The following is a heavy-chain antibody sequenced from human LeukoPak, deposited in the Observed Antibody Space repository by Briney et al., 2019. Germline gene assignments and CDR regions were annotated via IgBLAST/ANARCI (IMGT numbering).Heavy chain of an antibody. V-gene: IGHV1-8*01. Sequence: ASVKVSCKASGYTFTSYDINWVRQATGQGLEWMGWMNPNSGNTGYAQKFQGRVTMTRNTSISTAYMELGSLRSEDTAVYYCAGVYYYDSSGYFRLQHWGQGTLVTVSS. CDR1: GYTFTSYD. D-gene: IGHD3-22*01. CDR3: AGVYYYDSSGYFRLQH. J-gene: IGHJ1*01. CDR2: MNPNSGNT.